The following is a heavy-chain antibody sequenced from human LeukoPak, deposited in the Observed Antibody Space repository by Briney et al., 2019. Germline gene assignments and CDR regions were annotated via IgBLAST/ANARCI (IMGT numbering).Heavy chain of an antibody. CDR2: IKDKGDGGTT. Sequence: PGGSLRLSCAASGFTFRSYAMSWVRQAPGKGLEWVGRIKDKGDGGTTDYAAPVKGRFTISRDDSKNTLYLQMNSLKTEDTAVYYCTHYSSGWFWGQGTLVTVSS. CDR3: THYSSGWF. J-gene: IGHJ4*02. CDR1: GFTFRSYA. V-gene: IGHV3-15*01. D-gene: IGHD6-19*01.